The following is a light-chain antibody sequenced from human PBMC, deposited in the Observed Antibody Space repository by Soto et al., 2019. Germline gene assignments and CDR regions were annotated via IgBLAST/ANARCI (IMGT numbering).Light chain of an antibody. CDR1: QSISSY. V-gene: IGKV3-11*01. CDR3: QQRSTWPHT. Sequence: ETVLTQSPATLSLAPGERATLSCRASQSISSYLAWYQKKPGQAPRLLFYDTSNRATGIPARFSGSGSETDFTLSITSLEPEDFAVYYCQQRSTWPHTCGPGTKVEI. CDR2: DTS. J-gene: IGKJ3*01.